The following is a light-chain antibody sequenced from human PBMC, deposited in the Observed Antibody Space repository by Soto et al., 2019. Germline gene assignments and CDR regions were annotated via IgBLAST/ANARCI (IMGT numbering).Light chain of an antibody. CDR2: GAS. Sequence: EIVMTQSPATLSVPPGERATLSCRASQSVSSNLAWYQQKPGQAPRLLIYGASTRATGIPARFSGSRSGTEFTLTISSLQSEDFAVYYCQQYNNWPPRTFGQGTKVEIK. V-gene: IGKV3-15*01. J-gene: IGKJ1*01. CDR3: QQYNNWPPRT. CDR1: QSVSSN.